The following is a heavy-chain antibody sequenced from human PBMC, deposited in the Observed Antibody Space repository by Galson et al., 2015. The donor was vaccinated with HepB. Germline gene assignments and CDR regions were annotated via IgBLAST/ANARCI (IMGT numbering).Heavy chain of an antibody. J-gene: IGHJ5*02. Sequence: SLRLSCAASGFTSSSYGMHWVRQAPGKGLEWVAVVSYDGSNKYYADSVKGRFTISRDNSKNTLYLQMNSQRAEDTAIYYCAKDGGRGYTYGPNWFDPWGQGTLVTVSS. CDR2: VSYDGSNK. D-gene: IGHD5-18*01. CDR1: GFTSSSYG. CDR3: AKDGGRGYTYGPNWFDP. V-gene: IGHV3-30*18.